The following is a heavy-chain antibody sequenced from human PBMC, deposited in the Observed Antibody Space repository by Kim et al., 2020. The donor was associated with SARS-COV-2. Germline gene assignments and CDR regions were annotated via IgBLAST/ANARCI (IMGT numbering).Heavy chain of an antibody. D-gene: IGHD6-13*01. Sequence: GGSLRLSCVASGFTFSSYGMHWVRQAPGKGLEWVALTSSDGSNKHYADSVKGRFTISRDNSMNTLYLEMNSLRAEDTAVYYCAKGMAVAGAKTFGYNGIDVWGLGTTVTVSS. J-gene: IGHJ6*02. CDR1: GFTFSSYG. V-gene: IGHV3-30*18. CDR2: TSSDGSNK. CDR3: AKGMAVAGAKTFGYNGIDV.